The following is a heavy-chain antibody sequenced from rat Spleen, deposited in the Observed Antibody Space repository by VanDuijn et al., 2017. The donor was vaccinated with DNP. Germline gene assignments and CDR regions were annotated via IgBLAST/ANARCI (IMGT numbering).Heavy chain of an antibody. J-gene: IGHJ2*01. D-gene: IGHD1-7*01. V-gene: IGHV4-2*01. CDR2: INKDSRTK. CDR3: VRERYGVDY. Sequence: EVKLVESGGGLVQPGRSLKLSCAASGFKFNDYWMGWVRQAPGKGLEWIGEINKDSRTKKFSPSLKDKFTISRDNAQNTLYLQMSNLGSEDTATYYCVRERYGVDYWGQGVMVTVSS. CDR1: GFKFNDYW.